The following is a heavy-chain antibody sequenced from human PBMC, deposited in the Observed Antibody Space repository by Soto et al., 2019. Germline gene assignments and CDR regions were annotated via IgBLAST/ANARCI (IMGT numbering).Heavy chain of an antibody. D-gene: IGHD4-17*01. J-gene: IGHJ5*02. CDR3: ARTDYGGNSLRFDP. Sequence: PSETLSLTCTVSGGSISSGGYYWSWIRQPPGKGLEWIGYIYYSGSTYYNPSLKSRVTISVDTSKNQFSLKLCSVTAADTAVYYCARTDYGGNSLRFDPWGQGTLVTVSS. CDR1: GGSISSGGYY. V-gene: IGHV4-31*03. CDR2: IYYSGST.